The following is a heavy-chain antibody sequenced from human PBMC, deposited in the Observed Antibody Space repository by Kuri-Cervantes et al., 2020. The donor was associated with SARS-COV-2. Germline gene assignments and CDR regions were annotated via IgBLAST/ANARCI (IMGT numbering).Heavy chain of an antibody. Sequence: GESLKISCAASGFTFRNAWMNWVRQAPGKGLEWVGRIKSKTDGGTTDYAAPVKGRFTISRDDSKNTLYLQMNSLKTEDTAVYYCTADTAMDYYYYYGMDVWGQGTTVTVSS. CDR3: TADTAMDYYYYYGMDV. CDR1: GFTFRNAW. V-gene: IGHV3-15*01. CDR2: IKSKTDGGTT. J-gene: IGHJ6*02. D-gene: IGHD5-18*01.